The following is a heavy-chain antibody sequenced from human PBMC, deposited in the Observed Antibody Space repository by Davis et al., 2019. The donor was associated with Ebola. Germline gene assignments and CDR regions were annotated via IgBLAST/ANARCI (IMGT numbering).Heavy chain of an antibody. Sequence: SETLSLTCAVSGGSISSTNWWRWVRQPPGKGLEWIGEIYHSGSTNYNPSLKSRVTISVDKSKNQFSLKLSSVTAADTAVYYCARDPYYYDSSGYYREYYFDYWGQGTLVTVSS. CDR3: ARDPYYYDSSGYYREYYFDY. CDR2: IYHSGST. J-gene: IGHJ4*02. CDR1: GGSISSTNW. D-gene: IGHD3-22*01. V-gene: IGHV4-4*02.